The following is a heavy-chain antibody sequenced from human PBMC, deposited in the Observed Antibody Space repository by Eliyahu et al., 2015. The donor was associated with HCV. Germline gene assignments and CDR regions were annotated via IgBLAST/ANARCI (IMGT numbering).Heavy chain of an antibody. Sequence: QXQLQESGPGLVKPSETLSLTXTVSGGSITTYYWSWIRQPPGKGLEWIGYIHYSGSTNYNPSLKSRVTISVDTSKNQFSLKLTSVTAADTAMYYCASGGGGIAVTGTGGWFDPWGQGTLVTVSS. V-gene: IGHV4-59*01. CDR2: IHYSGST. CDR3: ASGGGGIAVTGTGGWFDP. J-gene: IGHJ5*02. D-gene: IGHD6-19*01. CDR1: GGSITTYY.